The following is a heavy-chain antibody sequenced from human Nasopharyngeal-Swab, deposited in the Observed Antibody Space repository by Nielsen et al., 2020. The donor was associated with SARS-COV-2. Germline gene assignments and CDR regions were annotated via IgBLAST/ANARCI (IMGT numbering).Heavy chain of an antibody. CDR1: GFTFSSYG. Sequence: GGSLRLSCAASGFTFSSYGMHWVRQAPGKGLEWVAFIRYDGSNKYYADSVKGRFTISRDNSKNTLYLQMNSLRAEDMAVYYCANGGGIVGAPVDYWGQGTLVTVSS. V-gene: IGHV3-30*02. J-gene: IGHJ4*02. CDR3: ANGGGIVGAPVDY. D-gene: IGHD1-26*01. CDR2: IRYDGSNK.